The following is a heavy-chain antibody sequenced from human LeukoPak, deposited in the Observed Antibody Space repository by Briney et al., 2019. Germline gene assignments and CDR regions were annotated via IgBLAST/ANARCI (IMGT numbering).Heavy chain of an antibody. CDR1: GFIVSRYY. CDR2: IYTGADT. V-gene: IGHV3-53*01. Sequence: GGSLRLSCVASGFIVSRYYMSWVRQAPGTALEWISVIYTGADTYYADSVRGRFTISRDDSKNTVYLQMNTLRADDTAVYYCTKGSHKASAGFHWGQGTLVTVSS. J-gene: IGHJ4*02. D-gene: IGHD1-26*01. CDR3: TKGSHKASAGFH.